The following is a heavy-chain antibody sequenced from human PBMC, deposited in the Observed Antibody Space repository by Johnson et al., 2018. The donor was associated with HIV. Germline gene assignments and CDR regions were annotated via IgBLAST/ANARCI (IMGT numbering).Heavy chain of an antibody. CDR1: GFTFSSYW. Sequence: VQLVESGGGLVQPGGSLRLSCAASGFTFSSYWMNWVRQAPGKGLEWVANIKQDGSDKYYVDSVKGRFTISRDNAKNSLYLQMNSLTAEDTALYYCARESLLITPRRDDAFDIWGQGTRVTVSS. D-gene: IGHD6-6*01. CDR2: IKQDGSDK. CDR3: ARESLLITPRRDDAFDI. J-gene: IGHJ3*02. V-gene: IGHV3-7*03.